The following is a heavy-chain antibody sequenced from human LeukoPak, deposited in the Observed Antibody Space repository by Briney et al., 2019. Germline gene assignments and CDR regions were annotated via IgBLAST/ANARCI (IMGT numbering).Heavy chain of an antibody. J-gene: IGHJ4*02. CDR1: GFTFSSYS. D-gene: IGHD1-26*01. V-gene: IGHV3-21*04. CDR2: ISSSSSYI. CDR3: AKGRWELPPEDY. Sequence: GGSLRLSCAASGFTFSSYSMNWVRQAPGKGLEWVSSISSSSSYIYYVDSVKGRFTISRDNAKNSLYLQMNSLRAEDTAVYYCAKGRWELPPEDYWGQGTLVTVSS.